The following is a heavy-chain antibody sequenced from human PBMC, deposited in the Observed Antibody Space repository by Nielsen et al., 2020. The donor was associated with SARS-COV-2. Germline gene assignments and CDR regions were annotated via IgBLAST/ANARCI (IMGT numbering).Heavy chain of an antibody. V-gene: IGHV4-34*01. D-gene: IGHD6-13*01. Sequence: SETLSLTCAVYGGSFSGYYWSWIRQPPGKGLEWIGEINHSGSTNYNPSLKSRVTISVDTSKNQFSLKLSSVTAADTAVYYCARGLRGMRYSSKQRNYYYYYMDVWGKGTTVTVSS. CDR3: ARGLRGMRYSSKQRNYYYYYMDV. CDR1: GGSFSGYY. CDR2: INHSGST. J-gene: IGHJ6*03.